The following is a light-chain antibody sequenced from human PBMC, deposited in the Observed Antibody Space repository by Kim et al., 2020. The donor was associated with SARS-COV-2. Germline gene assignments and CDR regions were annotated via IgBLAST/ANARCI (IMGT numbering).Light chain of an antibody. CDR1: SSDIGRNT. CDR2: TDD. CDR3: ATWDDSLDVRM. V-gene: IGLV1-44*01. Sequence: GQRVTISCSGSSSDIGRNTVNRCQQCPGTAPQLLIDTDDRRPSGVSDRVSCSKSGTSASLAISALRSEDEADYYCATWDDSLDVRMFGGGTQLTVL. J-gene: IGLJ3*02.